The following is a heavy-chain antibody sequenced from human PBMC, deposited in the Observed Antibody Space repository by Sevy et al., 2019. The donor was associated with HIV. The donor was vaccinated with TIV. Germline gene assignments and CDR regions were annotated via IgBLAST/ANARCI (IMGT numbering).Heavy chain of an antibody. CDR3: AKDLDYFDSSAGPSSLIYNYYYGLED. D-gene: IGHD3-22*01. CDR2: ISYDGSNK. J-gene: IGHJ6*02. V-gene: IGHV3-30*18. Sequence: GGSLRLSCAASGFTFSSFGMHWVRQAPGKGLEWVSFISYDGSNKKYADSVKGRLTVSRDKSKNTLYLRMNSLRAEYTAVYYCAKDLDYFDSSAGPSSLIYNYYYGLEDWGPGTTVTVSS. CDR1: GFTFSSFG.